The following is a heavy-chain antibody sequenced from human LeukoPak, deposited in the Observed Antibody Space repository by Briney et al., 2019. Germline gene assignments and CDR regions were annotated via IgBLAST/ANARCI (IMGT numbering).Heavy chain of an antibody. J-gene: IGHJ3*02. CDR1: GGSISSGDYY. V-gene: IGHV4-30-4*08. D-gene: IGHD2-2*01. Sequence: QSLTCTVSGGSISSGDYYWSWIRQPPGKGLEWIGYIYYSGSTYYNPSLKSRVTISVDTSKNQFSLKLSSVTAADTAVYYCARDIVVVPAAIGPGAFDIWGQGTMVTVSS. CDR3: ARDIVVVPAAIGPGAFDI. CDR2: IYYSGST.